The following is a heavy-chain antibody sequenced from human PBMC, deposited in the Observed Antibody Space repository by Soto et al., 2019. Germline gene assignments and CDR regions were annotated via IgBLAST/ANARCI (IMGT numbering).Heavy chain of an antibody. CDR1: GGSISSYY. Sequence: QVQLQESGPGLVKPSETLSLTCTVSGGSISSYYWSWIRQPPGKGLEWIGYIYYSGSTNYNPSLKGRVTISVDTSKNQCSLRLGSVTAADTAVYYCARGRGGWFINQLLNAFYIWGQGTMVTVSS. J-gene: IGHJ3*02. CDR2: IYYSGST. D-gene: IGHD2-2*01. CDR3: ARGRGGWFINQLLNAFYI. V-gene: IGHV4-59*01.